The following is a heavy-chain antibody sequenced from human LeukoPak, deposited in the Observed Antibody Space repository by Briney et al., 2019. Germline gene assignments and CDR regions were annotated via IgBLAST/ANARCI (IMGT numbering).Heavy chain of an antibody. J-gene: IGHJ4*02. V-gene: IGHV3-30*02. Sequence: GGSLRLPCAASGFTFSRFGMHWVRQAPGQGLEWVAFILYDGTKKYYADSVKGRFTISRDNTKNSLYLQMNSLRAEDTAVYYCARVRPAGTYYDILTGYPPAYFDYWGQGTLVTVSS. CDR1: GFTFSRFG. CDR3: ARVRPAGTYYDILTGYPPAYFDY. D-gene: IGHD3-9*01. CDR2: ILYDGTKK.